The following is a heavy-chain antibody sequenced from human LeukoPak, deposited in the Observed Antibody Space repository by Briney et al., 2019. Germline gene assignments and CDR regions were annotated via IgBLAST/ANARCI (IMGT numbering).Heavy chain of an antibody. V-gene: IGHV4-34*01. Sequence: PSETLSLTCAVYGGSFSGYYWSWIRQPPGKGLEWIGEINHSGSTNYNPSLKSRVTISVDTSKNQFSLKLSSVTAADTAVYYCARGNKDYGGKKGFDPWGQGTLVTVSS. J-gene: IGHJ5*02. D-gene: IGHD4-23*01. CDR2: INHSGST. CDR3: ARGNKDYGGKKGFDP. CDR1: GGSFSGYY.